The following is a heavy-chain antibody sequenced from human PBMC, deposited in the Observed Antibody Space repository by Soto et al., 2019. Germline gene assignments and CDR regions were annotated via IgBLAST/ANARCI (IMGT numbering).Heavy chain of an antibody. D-gene: IGHD6-19*01. V-gene: IGHV3-48*01. CDR2: ISSSSSTI. J-gene: IGHJ4*02. CDR1: GFTFSSYS. CDR3: ARPEIIAVAGTLGY. Sequence: GGSLRLSCAASGFTFSSYSMNWVRQAPGKGLEWVSYISSSSSTIYYADSVKGRFTISRDNAKNSLYLQMNRLRAEDTAVYYCARPEIIAVAGTLGYWGQGTLVTVSS.